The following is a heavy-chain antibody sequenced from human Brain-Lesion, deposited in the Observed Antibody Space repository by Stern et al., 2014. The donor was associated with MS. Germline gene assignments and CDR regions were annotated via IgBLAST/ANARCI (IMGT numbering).Heavy chain of an antibody. CDR1: GFSFSTYA. V-gene: IGHV3-23*04. CDR2: ISDRGGAT. CDR3: AKWPHHIAVAGTRYFQH. J-gene: IGHJ1*01. Sequence: EVQLVESGGGLVQPGGSLRLSCAASGFSFSTYAMSWVRQTPGKGLQWDSVISDRGGATYYADSVKGRFTISRDNSKNTLYLQMDSLRADDTAVYYCAKWPHHIAVAGTRYFQHWGQGTLVTVSS. D-gene: IGHD6-19*01.